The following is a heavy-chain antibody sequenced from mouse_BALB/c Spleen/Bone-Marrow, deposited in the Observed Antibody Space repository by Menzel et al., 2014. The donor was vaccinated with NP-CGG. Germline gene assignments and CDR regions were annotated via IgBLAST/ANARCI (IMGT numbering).Heavy chain of an antibody. CDR1: GFSLINYD. Sequence: VQLQQSGPGLVQPSQSLSITCTVSGFSLINYDVHWVRRSPGEGLEWLGVIWSGGSTDYNAAFISRLSISKDNSKSQVFFKMNSLRANDTAIYYCATSILYVMDYWGQGTSVTVSS. CDR3: ATSILYVMDY. V-gene: IGHV2-2*02. J-gene: IGHJ4*01. CDR2: IWSGGST.